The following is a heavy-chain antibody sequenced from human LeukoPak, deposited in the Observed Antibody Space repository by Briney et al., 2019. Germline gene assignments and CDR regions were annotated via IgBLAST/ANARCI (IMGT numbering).Heavy chain of an antibody. CDR2: IYYSGST. D-gene: IGHD3-9*01. CDR1: GGSISSYY. Sequence: SETLSLTCTVSGGSISSYYWSWIRQPPGKGLEWIGYIYYSGSTNYNPSLKSRVTISVDKSKNQFSLKLSSVTAADTAVYYCARCNDILTGYLNWFDPWGQGTLVTVSS. CDR3: ARCNDILTGYLNWFDP. V-gene: IGHV4-59*08. J-gene: IGHJ5*02.